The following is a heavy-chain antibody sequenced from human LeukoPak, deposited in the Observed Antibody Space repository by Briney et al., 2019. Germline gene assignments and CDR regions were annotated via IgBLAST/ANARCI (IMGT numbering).Heavy chain of an antibody. CDR1: GYRFTNYW. Sequence: PGESLKISCKGSGYRFTNYWIGWVRQMPGKGLEWKGITYPGDSDTRYSPSFQGQVTISADKSISTAYLQWSSLKASDTAMYYCARRGYSYGYDDYWGQGTLVTVSS. D-gene: IGHD5-18*01. V-gene: IGHV5-51*01. CDR3: ARRGYSYGYDDY. CDR2: TYPGDSDT. J-gene: IGHJ4*02.